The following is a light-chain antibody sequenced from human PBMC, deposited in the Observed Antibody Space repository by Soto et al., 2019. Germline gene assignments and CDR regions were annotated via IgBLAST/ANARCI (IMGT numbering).Light chain of an antibody. CDR3: QQRSSSIT. CDR2: DAS. J-gene: IGKJ3*01. Sequence: EIVLTQSPATLSLSPGERATLSCRASQSVSSYLAWYQQKPGQAPRLLIYDASNRATGIPARFSGSGSGTDFTLTISSLEPEDSAVYYCQQRSSSITFGPGTKVDIK. CDR1: QSVSSY. V-gene: IGKV3-11*01.